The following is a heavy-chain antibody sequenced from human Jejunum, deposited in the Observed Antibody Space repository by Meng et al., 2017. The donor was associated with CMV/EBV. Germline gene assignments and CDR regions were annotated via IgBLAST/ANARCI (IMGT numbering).Heavy chain of an antibody. CDR1: GFKFDDYG. J-gene: IGHJ6*02. Sequence: SCAASGFKFDDYGFNWVRQVPGKGLEWVCGINWNGGSTGYVDSVKGRFTISRDNAKNSLYLQMNSLRAEDTALYYCARENPGLDSWGQGTTVTVSS. CDR2: INWNGGST. CDR3: ARENPGLDS. V-gene: IGHV3-20*04.